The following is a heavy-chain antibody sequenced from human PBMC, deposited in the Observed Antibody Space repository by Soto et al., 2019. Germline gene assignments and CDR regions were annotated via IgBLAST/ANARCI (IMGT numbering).Heavy chain of an antibody. D-gene: IGHD3-10*01. CDR1: GYTFTGYY. J-gene: IGHJ6*02. V-gene: IGHV1-2*04. CDR2: INPNSGGT. CDR3: ARSDSGERVDYGMDV. Sequence: QVQLVQSGAEVKKPGASVKVSCKASGYTFTGYYMHWVRQAPGQGLEWMGWINPNSGGTNYAQKFQGWVTMTRDASISTAYMELSRLRSDDTAVYYCARSDSGERVDYGMDVWGQGNTVTGYS.